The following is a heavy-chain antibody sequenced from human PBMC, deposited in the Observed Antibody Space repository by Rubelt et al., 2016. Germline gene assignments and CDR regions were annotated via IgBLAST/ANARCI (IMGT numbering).Heavy chain of an antibody. D-gene: IGHD3-3*01. CDR3: ARLNGDFWSGYPDY. Sequence: NYAQKLQGRVTMTTDTSTSTAYMELRSLRSDDTAVYYCARLNGDFWSGYPDYWGQGTLVTVSS. V-gene: IGHV1-18*01. J-gene: IGHJ4*02.